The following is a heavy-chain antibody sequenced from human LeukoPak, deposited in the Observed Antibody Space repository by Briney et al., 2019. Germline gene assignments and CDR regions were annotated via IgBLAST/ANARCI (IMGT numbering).Heavy chain of an antibody. V-gene: IGHV5-51*02. D-gene: IGHD6-13*01. J-gene: IGHJ5*02. CDR1: GYSFTSYR. CDR3: ARLQQPPYNWFDP. Sequence: GESLKIPCKGSGYSFTSYRTGWVRPMRGKGLEPRGIIYPGDSDTRYSPSFQGQVTISADKSISTAYLQWSSLKASDTAMYYCARLQQPPYNWFDPWGQGTLVTVSS. CDR2: IYPGDSDT.